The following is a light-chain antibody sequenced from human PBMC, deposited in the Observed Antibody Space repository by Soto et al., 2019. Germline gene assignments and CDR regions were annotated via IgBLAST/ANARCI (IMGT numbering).Light chain of an antibody. CDR1: SSDVGTYNL. CDR2: EVS. V-gene: IGLV2-23*02. Sequence: QSALTQPASVSGSPGQSITISCTGTSSDVGTYNLVSWYQQPPGKAPKVMIYEVSKRPSGVSNRFSGSKSGNTASLTISGLQAEDEADYYCCSYTTSATYVFGTGTKVTVL. J-gene: IGLJ1*01. CDR3: CSYTTSATYV.